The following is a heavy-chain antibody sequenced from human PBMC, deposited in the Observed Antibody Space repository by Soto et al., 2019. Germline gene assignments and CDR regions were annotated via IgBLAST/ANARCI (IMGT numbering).Heavy chain of an antibody. CDR3: AYGQEYRNSWDSGWFDP. Sequence: QITLKESGPTLVEPTQTLTLTCAFSGFSLSTSGVGVGWIRQPPGKALEWLAFIYWDDDKRHSPSLKTRLTIIKDTPRPQVVLIMTNMDPVDTATYFCAYGQEYRNSWDSGWFDPWGQGTLVTVSS. J-gene: IGHJ5*02. CDR1: GFSLSTSGVG. CDR2: IYWDDDK. D-gene: IGHD6-13*01. V-gene: IGHV2-5*02.